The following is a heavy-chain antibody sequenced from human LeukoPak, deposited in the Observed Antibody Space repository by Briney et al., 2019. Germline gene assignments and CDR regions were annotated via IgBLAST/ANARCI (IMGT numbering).Heavy chain of an antibody. Sequence: GGSLRLSCAASGFPFRDYYMTWIRQAPGKGLEWISYISRSGDTLYYADSVEGRFTISRDNAKNSLFLQMNSLRADDTAVYYCATYSSGWYDYWGQGTLVTVSS. V-gene: IGHV3-11*01. D-gene: IGHD6-19*01. CDR1: GFPFRDYY. J-gene: IGHJ4*02. CDR2: ISRSGDTL. CDR3: ATYSSGWYDY.